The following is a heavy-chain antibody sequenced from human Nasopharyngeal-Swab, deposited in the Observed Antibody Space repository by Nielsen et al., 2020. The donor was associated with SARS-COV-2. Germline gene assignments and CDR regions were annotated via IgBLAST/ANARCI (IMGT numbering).Heavy chain of an antibody. CDR1: GASITDNNYY. CDR2: ITYRGPT. D-gene: IGHD3-22*01. CDR3: ARHSRVTTVVVVTLFDY. V-gene: IGHV4-39*01. J-gene: IGHJ4*02. Sequence: SETLSLTCTVSGASITDNNYYWAWIRQPPGKGLEGIGSITYRGPTFYNPSLKSRVSISVDASQNQFSLNLWSVTAADTAVFYCARHSRVTTVVVVTLFDYWGRGSLVTVSS.